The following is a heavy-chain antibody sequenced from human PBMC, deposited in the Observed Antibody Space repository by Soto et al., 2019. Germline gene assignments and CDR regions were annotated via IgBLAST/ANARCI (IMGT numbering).Heavy chain of an antibody. D-gene: IGHD3-3*01. V-gene: IGHV4-59*01. J-gene: IGHJ5*02. Sequence: SETLSLTCTVSGGSISSYYWSWIRQPPGKGLEWIGYIYYNGSTNYNPSLKSRVTISVDTSKNQFSLKLSSVTAADTAVYYCARTYYDFWSGYWRWFDPWGQGTLVTSPQ. CDR1: GGSISSYY. CDR2: IYYNGST. CDR3: ARTYYDFWSGYWRWFDP.